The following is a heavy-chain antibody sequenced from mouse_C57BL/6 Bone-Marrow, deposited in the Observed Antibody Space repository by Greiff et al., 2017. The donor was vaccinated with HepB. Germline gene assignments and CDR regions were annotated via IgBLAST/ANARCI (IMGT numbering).Heavy chain of an antibody. Sequence: QVQLKQPGAELVKPGASVKLSCKASGYTFTSYWMQWVKQRPGQGLEWIGEIDPSDSYTTYNQKFKGKATLTVGTSSSTVYMQHSSLTSEVSAVYYCAREGGDCDGGDWYFDVWGTGTTVTVSS. CDR1: GYTFTSYW. J-gene: IGHJ1*03. D-gene: IGHD2-4*01. V-gene: IGHV1-50*01. CDR2: IDPSDSYT. CDR3: AREGGDCDGGDWYFDV.